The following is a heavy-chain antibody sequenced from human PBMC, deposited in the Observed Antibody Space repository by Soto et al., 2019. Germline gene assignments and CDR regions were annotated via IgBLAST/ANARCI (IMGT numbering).Heavy chain of an antibody. Sequence: QVQLVESGGGVVQPGRSLSLSCAASGFTFSSYGIHWVRQAPGKGLEWVAVIWYDGSNKYYADSVKGRFTISRDNSKNPLYLQMNSLRAEDTAVYYCAREVLVRRIKSHGMDVWGQGTTVAVAS. J-gene: IGHJ6*02. CDR1: GFTFSSYG. D-gene: IGHD3-10*01. CDR3: AREVLVRRIKSHGMDV. CDR2: IWYDGSNK. V-gene: IGHV3-33*01.